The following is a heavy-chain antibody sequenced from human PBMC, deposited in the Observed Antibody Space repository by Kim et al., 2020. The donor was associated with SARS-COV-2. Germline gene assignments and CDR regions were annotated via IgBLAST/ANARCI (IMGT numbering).Heavy chain of an antibody. CDR1: GFTFSSYS. J-gene: IGHJ4*02. Sequence: GGSLRLSCAASGFTFSSYSMNWVREAPGKGLEWVSSISSSSSYIYYPDSVKGRFTISRDNAKNSLSLQMNILSAEDTAGYYCARELLYHRGFADWGQGTLVTVSS. CDR3: ARELLYHRGFAD. CDR2: ISSSSSYI. V-gene: IGHV3-21*01. D-gene: IGHD2-21*02.